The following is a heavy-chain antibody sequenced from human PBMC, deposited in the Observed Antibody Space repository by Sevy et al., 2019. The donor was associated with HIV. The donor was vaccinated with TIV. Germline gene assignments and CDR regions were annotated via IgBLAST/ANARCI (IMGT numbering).Heavy chain of an antibody. V-gene: IGHV3-11*04. CDR2: ISSSGSTI. Sequence: LSLTCAASGFTFSDYYMSWIRQAPGKGLEWVSYISSSGSTIYYADSVKGRFTISRDNAKNSLYLQMNSLRAEDTAVYYCARDLHSGSWVLWGQGTLVTVSS. J-gene: IGHJ4*02. D-gene: IGHD3-10*01. CDR3: ARDLHSGSWVL. CDR1: GFTFSDYY.